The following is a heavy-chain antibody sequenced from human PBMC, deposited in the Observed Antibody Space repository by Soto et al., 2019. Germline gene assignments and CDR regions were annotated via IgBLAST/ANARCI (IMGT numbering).Heavy chain of an antibody. CDR2: FRSSGDGGTT. CDR1: GFTFSSYS. V-gene: IGHV3-23*01. D-gene: IGHD3-10*01. CDR3: AKKVNSGPGSQYFDY. J-gene: IGHJ4*02. Sequence: EVQLLESGGGLVQPGGSLRLSCAASGFTFSSYSMSWVRQAPGKGLEWVSGFRSSGDGGTTYYADSVKSRFTISRDNSKNTLFLQMNSLRAEDTAIYYCAKKVNSGPGSQYFDYWGQGTLVTVSS.